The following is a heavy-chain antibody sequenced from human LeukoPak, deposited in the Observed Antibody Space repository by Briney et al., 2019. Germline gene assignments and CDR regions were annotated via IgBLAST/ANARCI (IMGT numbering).Heavy chain of an antibody. Sequence: SETLSLTCTVSGGSISGYYWSWIRQPPGKGLEWIGYISYSGSTNYNPSLKSRVTISVPTSKNQFSLKLTSVTVADTAVYYCAGGGYVGFFDYWGQGTLVTVSS. CDR2: ISYSGST. D-gene: IGHD5-12*01. CDR1: GGSISGYY. V-gene: IGHV4-59*01. J-gene: IGHJ4*02. CDR3: AGGGYVGFFDY.